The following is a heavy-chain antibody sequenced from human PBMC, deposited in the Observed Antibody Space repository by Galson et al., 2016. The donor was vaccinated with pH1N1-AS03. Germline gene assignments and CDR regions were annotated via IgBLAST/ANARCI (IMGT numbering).Heavy chain of an antibody. CDR3: ARDKDDFWSGYSEY. D-gene: IGHD3-3*01. J-gene: IGHJ4*02. CDR1: GGTFNKYA. CDR2: IIPIFGNS. Sequence: SVKVSCKASGGTFNKYAITWVRQAPGQGLEWMGGIIPIFGNSDYAQKFQGRVTITADESTSTAYMELSSLRSEDTAVYYCARDKDDFWSGYSEYWGQGTLVTVSS. V-gene: IGHV1-69*13.